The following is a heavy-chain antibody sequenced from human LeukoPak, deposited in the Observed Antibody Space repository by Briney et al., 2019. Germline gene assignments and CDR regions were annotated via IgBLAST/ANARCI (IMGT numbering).Heavy chain of an antibody. J-gene: IGHJ4*02. CDR3: AKRPVGYDFWSGVDY. CDR1: GFTFSTYA. D-gene: IGHD3-3*01. Sequence: PGGSLRLSCAASGFTFSTYAMSWVRQAPGKGLEWVSAISGSGGTLYYADSVKGRFTISRDNSKNTLYLQMNSLRAEDTAVYYCAKRPVGYDFWSGVDYWGQGTLVTVSS. CDR2: ISGSGGTL. V-gene: IGHV3-23*01.